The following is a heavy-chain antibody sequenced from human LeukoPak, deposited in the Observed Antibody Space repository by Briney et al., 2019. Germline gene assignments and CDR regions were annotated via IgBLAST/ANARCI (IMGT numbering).Heavy chain of an antibody. V-gene: IGHV1-46*01. Sequence: ASVKVSCKASGYTFTSYYMHWVRQAPGQGLEWMGIINPSGGSTSYAQKFQGRVTITADESTSTAYMELSSLRSEDTAVYYCALRTGDAFDIWGQGTMVTVSS. CDR1: GYTFTSYY. CDR3: ALRTGDAFDI. D-gene: IGHD3/OR15-3a*01. J-gene: IGHJ3*02. CDR2: INPSGGST.